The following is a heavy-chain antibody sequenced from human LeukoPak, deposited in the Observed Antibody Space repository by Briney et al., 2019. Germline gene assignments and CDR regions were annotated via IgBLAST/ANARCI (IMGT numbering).Heavy chain of an antibody. CDR3: ARDGWNGYNWFDP. J-gene: IGHJ5*02. V-gene: IGHV3-48*03. CDR2: ISSSGSTI. Sequence: GGSLRLSCAAPGFTLSSYEMNWVRQAPGKGLEWVSYISSSGSTIYYADSVKGRFTISRDNAKNSLYLQMNSLRAEDTAVYYCARDGWNGYNWFDPGGQGTLGTVSA. D-gene: IGHD3-3*01. CDR1: GFTLSSYE.